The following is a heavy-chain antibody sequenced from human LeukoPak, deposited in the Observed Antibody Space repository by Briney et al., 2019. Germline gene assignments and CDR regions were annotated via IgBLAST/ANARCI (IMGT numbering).Heavy chain of an antibody. J-gene: IGHJ5*02. CDR3: TRHVVTLLRGVTQRRENWFDP. CDR1: GYSFSTYY. CDR2: INTDSGGT. Sequence: GASVKVSCRASGYSFSTYYVNWVRRAPGHGLEWLGWINTDSGGTNYAQKFLGRVTMTRDKANTTAYLELTGLTSDDTAVYYCTRHVVTLLRGVTQRRENWFDPWGQGTLVTVSS. D-gene: IGHD3-10*01. V-gene: IGHV1-2*02.